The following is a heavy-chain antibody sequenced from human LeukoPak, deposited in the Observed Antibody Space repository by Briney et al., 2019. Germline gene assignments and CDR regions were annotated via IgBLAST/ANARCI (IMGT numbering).Heavy chain of an antibody. CDR1: GGTFSSYA. J-gene: IGHJ4*02. D-gene: IGHD5-24*01. CDR3: ARDQPTIRFPYFDY. Sequence: GASVKVSCKASGGTFSSYAISWVRQAPGQGLEWMGRIIPTFGTANYAQKFQGRVTITADKSTSTAYMELSSLRSEDTAVYYCARDQPTIRFPYFDYWGQGTLVTVSS. CDR2: IIPTFGTA. V-gene: IGHV1-69*06.